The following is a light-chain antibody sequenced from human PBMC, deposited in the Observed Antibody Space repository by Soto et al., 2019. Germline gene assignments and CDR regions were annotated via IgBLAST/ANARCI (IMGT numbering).Light chain of an antibody. J-gene: IGLJ1*01. V-gene: IGLV3-21*02. CDR3: QVWDSSSDLFYV. CDR1: NIGTKS. CDR2: DDS. Sequence: LTQPPSVSVAPGQTARITCGGNNIGTKSVHWYQQKPGQAPVLVVYDDSDRSPGVPERFSGSNSGDTATLTISRVEAGDEADYYCQVWDSSSDLFYVFGTGTKVTVL.